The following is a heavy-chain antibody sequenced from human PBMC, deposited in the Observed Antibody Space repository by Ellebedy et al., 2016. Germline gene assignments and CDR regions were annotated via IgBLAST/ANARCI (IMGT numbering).Heavy chain of an antibody. CDR3: AKDGDDSRPPDAFDI. CDR2: ISNSGRFI. D-gene: IGHD7-27*01. CDR1: EFPFGSYS. V-gene: IGHV3-21*04. J-gene: IGHJ3*02. Sequence: GGSLRLXXATSEFPFGSYSFHWVRQAPGKGLEWVSSISNSGRFIYYADSVKGRFTISRDNAKNSLYLQMNSLRAEDTAVYYCAKDGDDSRPPDAFDIWGQGTMVTVSS.